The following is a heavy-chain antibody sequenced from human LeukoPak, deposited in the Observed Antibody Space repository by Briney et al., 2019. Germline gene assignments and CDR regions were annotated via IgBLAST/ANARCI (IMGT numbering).Heavy chain of an antibody. Sequence: SQTLSVSCTVSGGSISSGGYYWSWIRQPPGKGLEWIGYIYHSGSTYYNPSLKSRVTISVDRSKNQFSLKLSSVTAADTAVYYCARVPHFGDYGWFDPWGQGTLATVSS. CDR1: GGSISSGGYY. V-gene: IGHV4-30-2*01. D-gene: IGHD4-17*01. J-gene: IGHJ5*02. CDR3: ARVPHFGDYGWFDP. CDR2: IYHSGST.